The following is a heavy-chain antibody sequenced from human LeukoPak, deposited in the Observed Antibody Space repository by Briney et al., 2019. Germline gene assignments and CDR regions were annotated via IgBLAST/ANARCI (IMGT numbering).Heavy chain of an antibody. J-gene: IGHJ4*02. D-gene: IGHD5-18*01. CDR3: ARTSRIQLWLTFDY. V-gene: IGHV4-34*01. Sequence: SETLPLTCVVNGESLNYYYWSWIRQPPGKGLEWIGEINHSGSTNYNPSLKSRVTISVDTSKSQFSLKLSSVTAADSAVYYCARTSRIQLWLTFDYWGQGTLVTVSS. CDR2: INHSGST. CDR1: GESLNYYY.